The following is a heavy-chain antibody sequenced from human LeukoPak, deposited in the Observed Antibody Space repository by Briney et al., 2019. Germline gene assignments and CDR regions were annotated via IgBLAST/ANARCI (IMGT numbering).Heavy chain of an antibody. J-gene: IGHJ5*02. V-gene: IGHV4-59*01. CDR1: GGSISSYY. D-gene: IGHD3-22*01. CDR3: ARAGYYYDSSGYFRFDP. CDR2: IYDSGTT. Sequence: KPSETLSLTCTVSGGSISSYYWSWIRQPPGKGLEWIGYIYDSGTTNYNPSLESRVTISLDTSKNQFSLKLSSVTAADTAVYYCARAGYYYDSSGYFRFDPWGQGTLVTVSS.